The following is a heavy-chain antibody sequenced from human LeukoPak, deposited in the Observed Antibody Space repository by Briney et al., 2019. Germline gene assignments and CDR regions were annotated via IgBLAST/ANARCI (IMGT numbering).Heavy chain of an antibody. CDR3: ARDLIGTVARPYYYGSGSYYRPLDY. V-gene: IGHV1-2*02. Sequence: ASVKVSCKASGYTFTDYYMHWVRQAPGQGLEWMGWINPNSGGTNYAQKFQGRVTMTRDTSISTAYMELSRLRSDDTAVYYCARDLIGTVARPYYYGSGSYYRPLDYWGQGTLVTVSS. CDR1: GYTFTDYY. CDR2: INPNSGGT. J-gene: IGHJ4*02. D-gene: IGHD3-10*01.